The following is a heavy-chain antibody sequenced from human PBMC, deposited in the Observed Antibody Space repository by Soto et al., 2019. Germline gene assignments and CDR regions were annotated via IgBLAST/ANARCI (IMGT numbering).Heavy chain of an antibody. J-gene: IGHJ4*02. CDR2: IYYSGST. CDR1: GGSISSYY. Sequence: SETLSLTCPVSGGSISSYYWSWIRQPPGKGLEWIGYIYYSGSTNYNPSLKSRVTISVDTSKNQFSLKLSSVTAADTAVYYCARQGETGIDYWGQGTLVTVSS. CDR3: ARQGETGIDY. V-gene: IGHV4-59*08.